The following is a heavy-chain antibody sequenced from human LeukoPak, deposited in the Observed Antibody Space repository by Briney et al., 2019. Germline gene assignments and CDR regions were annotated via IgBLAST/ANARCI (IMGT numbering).Heavy chain of an antibody. D-gene: IGHD2-15*01. V-gene: IGHV4-34*01. J-gene: IGHJ4*02. CDR2: INHRGSS. Sequence: PSETLSLTCAVYGESFSAYFWNWIRQAPGKPLEYIGKINHRGSSHYNPSLKTRVTLAVDTSKNQFPLRLTSVTAADTAVYFCARGSSFDGYCSAGACDAGYYDSWGQGTPVTVSS. CDR3: ARGSSFDGYCSAGACDAGYYDS. CDR1: GESFSAYF.